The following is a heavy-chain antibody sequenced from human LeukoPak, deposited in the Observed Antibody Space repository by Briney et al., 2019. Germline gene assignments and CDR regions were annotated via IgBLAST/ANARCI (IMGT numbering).Heavy chain of an antibody. J-gene: IGHJ4*02. CDR1: GFTFSRSS. D-gene: IGHD6-19*01. CDR3: AKSGSIAVAGRKGVDY. CDR2: IKQDGSEK. V-gene: IGHV3-7*01. Sequence: GGSLRLSCVASGFTFSRSSMNWVRQAPGKGLEWVANIKQDGSEKYYVDSAKGRFTISRDNAKNSLYLQMNSLRAEDTAVYYCAKSGSIAVAGRKGVDYWGQGTLVTVSS.